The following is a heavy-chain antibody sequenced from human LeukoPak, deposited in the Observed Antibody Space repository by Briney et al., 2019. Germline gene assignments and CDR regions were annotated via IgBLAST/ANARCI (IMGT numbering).Heavy chain of an antibody. CDR3: ARHFSDSSGYSPPFDY. J-gene: IGHJ4*02. Sequence: GRSLRLSCASSGFTFSSYAISWVRQAPAKELEWVSAISGSGGSTYYADSVKGRFTVSRDNSKHMLYLQMNSLRAEDTAVYYCARHFSDSSGYSPPFDYWGQGTLVTVSS. CDR1: GFTFSSYA. D-gene: IGHD3-22*01. CDR2: ISGSGGST. V-gene: IGHV3-23*01.